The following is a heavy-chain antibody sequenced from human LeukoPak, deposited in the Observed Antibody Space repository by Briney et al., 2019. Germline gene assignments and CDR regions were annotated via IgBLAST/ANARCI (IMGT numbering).Heavy chain of an antibody. D-gene: IGHD6-13*01. J-gene: IGHJ4*02. CDR1: GFTFSSYG. CDR3: ARGIGSSTWPLAL. V-gene: IGHV3-30*03. CDR2: ISYDGSNK. Sequence: PGGSLRLSCAASGFTFSSYGMHWVRQAPGKGLEWVAVISYDGSNKYYADSVKGRFTISRDNAKNSLYLQLNSLRAEDTAVYYCARGIGSSTWPLALWGQGTLVTVSS.